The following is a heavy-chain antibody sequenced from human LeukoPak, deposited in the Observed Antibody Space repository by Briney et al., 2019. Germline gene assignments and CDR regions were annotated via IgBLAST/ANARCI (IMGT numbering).Heavy chain of an antibody. CDR2: ISAYNGNT. D-gene: IGHD4-23*01. CDR3: ARALTTVVTLNYYYGMDV. V-gene: IGHV1-18*01. Sequence: GASVKVSCKASGHTFTSYGISWVRQAPGQGLEWMGWISAYNGNTNYAQKLQGRVTMTTDTSTSTAYMELRSLRSDDTAVYYCARALTTVVTLNYYYGMDVWGQGTTVTVSS. CDR1: GHTFTSYG. J-gene: IGHJ6*02.